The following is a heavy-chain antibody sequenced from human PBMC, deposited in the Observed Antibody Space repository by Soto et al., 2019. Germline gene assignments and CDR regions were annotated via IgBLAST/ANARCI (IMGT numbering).Heavy chain of an antibody. CDR1: GFSFSSYA. CDR2: VTGGGETT. D-gene: IGHD2-2*02. V-gene: IGHV3-23*01. J-gene: IGHJ6*02. Sequence: GGSLRLSCQSSGFSFSSYAMSWVRRAPGRGLEWVSVVTGGGETTYYADSVKGRFTISRDNSKNTLYLQMNSLRAEDTAVYYCAKDSGGGYCSSTSCYTFGYYYYYGMDVWGQGTTVTVSS. CDR3: AKDSGGGYCSSTSCYTFGYYYYYGMDV.